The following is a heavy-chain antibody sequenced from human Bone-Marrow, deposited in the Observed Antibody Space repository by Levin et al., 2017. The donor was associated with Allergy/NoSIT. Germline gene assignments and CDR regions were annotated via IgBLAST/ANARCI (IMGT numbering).Heavy chain of an antibody. D-gene: IGHD6-13*01. Sequence: QSGGSLRLSCAASGFTFSSYAMHWVRQAPGKGLEWVAVISYDGSNKYYADSVKGRFTISRDNSKNTLYLQMNSLRAEDTAVYYCARDFGTIAAAGKGYGMDVWGQGTTVTVSS. V-gene: IGHV3-30*04. CDR1: GFTFSSYA. CDR3: ARDFGTIAAAGKGYGMDV. J-gene: IGHJ6*02. CDR2: ISYDGSNK.